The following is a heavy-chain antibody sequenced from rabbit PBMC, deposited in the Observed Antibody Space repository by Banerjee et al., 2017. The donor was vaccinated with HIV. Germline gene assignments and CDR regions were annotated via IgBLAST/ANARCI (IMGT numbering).Heavy chain of an antibody. CDR1: GFTLSSYY. Sequence: HLKESGGGLVQPGGSLKLSCKASGFTLSSYYMNWVRQAPGKGLEWIGYIDPVFGITYYANWVNGRFSISRENAQNTVDLQMNSLTAADTATYFCARDRADIGGDYGPYYFDLWGPGTLVTVS. J-gene: IGHJ4*01. V-gene: IGHV1S7*01. CDR2: IDPVFGIT. D-gene: IGHD2-1*01. CDR3: ARDRADIGGDYGPYYFDL.